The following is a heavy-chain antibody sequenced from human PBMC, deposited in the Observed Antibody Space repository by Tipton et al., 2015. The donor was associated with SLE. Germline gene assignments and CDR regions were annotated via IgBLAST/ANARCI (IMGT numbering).Heavy chain of an antibody. CDR1: GGSISSGSYY. D-gene: IGHD7-27*01. CDR2: IYTSGST. CDR3: ARGAGDDYYYYYMDV. J-gene: IGHJ6*03. V-gene: IGHV4-61*02. Sequence: TLSLTCTVSGGSISSGSYYWSWIRQPAGKGLEWIGRIYTSGSTNYNPSLKSRVTISVDTSKNQFSLKLSSVTAADTAVYYCARGAGDDYYYYYMDVWGKGTTFTVSS.